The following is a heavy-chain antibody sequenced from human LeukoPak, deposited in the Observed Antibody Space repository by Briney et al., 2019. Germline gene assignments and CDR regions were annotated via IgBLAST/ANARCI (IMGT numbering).Heavy chain of an antibody. CDR3: ARPTYYYDSSGYYSVAFDI. J-gene: IGHJ3*02. CDR2: INHSGST. V-gene: IGHV4-34*01. D-gene: IGHD3-22*01. CDR1: GGSFSGYY. Sequence: PSETLSLTCAVYGGSFSGYYWSWIRQPPGKGLEWIGEINHSGSTNYNPSLKSRVTISVDTSKNQFSLKLSSVTAADTAVYYCARPTYYYDSSGYYSVAFDIWGQGTMVTVSS.